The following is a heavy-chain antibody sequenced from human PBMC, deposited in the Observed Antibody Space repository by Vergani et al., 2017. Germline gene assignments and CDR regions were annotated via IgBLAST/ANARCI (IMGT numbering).Heavy chain of an antibody. Sequence: EVQLVQSGAEVKKPGESLKISCQISGYSFTNYWIVWVRQMPGKGLEWMGSIHPADSDTRYSPSFQGQVTISVDTSISTAYLQRSSLMASDSAMYYCARLYGRDSSRGKYFDYGGQGTMVTVSS. CDR2: IHPADSDT. D-gene: IGHD3-22*01. CDR3: ARLYGRDSSRGKYFDY. CDR1: GYSFTNYW. V-gene: IGHV5-51*01. J-gene: IGHJ4*02.